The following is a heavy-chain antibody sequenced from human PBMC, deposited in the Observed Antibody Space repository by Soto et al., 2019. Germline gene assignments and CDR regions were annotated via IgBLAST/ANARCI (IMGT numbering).Heavy chain of an antibody. Sequence: GASVKVSCKASGYTFTSYDINWVRQATGQGLEWMGWMNPNSGNTGYAQKFQGRVTMTRNTSISTAYMELSSLRSEDTAVYYCARGSWVLRFLEWLPFEYWGQGTLVTVSS. J-gene: IGHJ4*02. CDR3: ARGSWVLRFLEWLPFEY. CDR2: MNPNSGNT. CDR1: GYTFTSYD. V-gene: IGHV1-8*01. D-gene: IGHD3-3*01.